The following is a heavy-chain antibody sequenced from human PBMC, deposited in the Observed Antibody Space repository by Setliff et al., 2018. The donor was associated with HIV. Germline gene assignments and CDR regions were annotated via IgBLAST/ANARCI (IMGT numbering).Heavy chain of an antibody. J-gene: IGHJ4*02. V-gene: IGHV4-38-2*01. D-gene: IGHD3-3*01. Sequence: PSETLSLTCAVSGYSISTAYCWGWIRQPPGKGLEWIGSVYHSGTTYYNPSLKSRVTISVDMSNNQFSLKVTSVTAADTAVYYCMRGRSITIFGVAYFDFWGQGTQVPVSS. CDR1: GYSISTAYC. CDR2: VYHSGTT. CDR3: MRGRSITIFGVAYFDF.